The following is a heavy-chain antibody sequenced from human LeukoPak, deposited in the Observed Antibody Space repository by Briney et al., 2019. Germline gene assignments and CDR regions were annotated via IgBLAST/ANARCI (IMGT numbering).Heavy chain of an antibody. D-gene: IGHD1-1*01. Sequence: SETLSLTCTVSGVSITSYYWSWIRQPAGKGLEWIGRICTTGSTNYNPSLKSRVTMSVDTSKNHFSLMLSSVTAADTAVYYCARDMSLNDGRFDYWGQGTLVTVSS. J-gene: IGHJ4*02. CDR3: ARDMSLNDGRFDY. CDR1: GVSITSYY. V-gene: IGHV4-4*07. CDR2: ICTTGST.